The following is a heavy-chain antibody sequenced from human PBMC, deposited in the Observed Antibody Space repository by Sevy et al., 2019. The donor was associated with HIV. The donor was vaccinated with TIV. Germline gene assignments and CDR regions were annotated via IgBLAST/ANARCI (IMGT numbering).Heavy chain of an antibody. Sequence: GGSLRLSCAASGFTFSRYAIHWVRQAPGKGLEWVAVISFGGSNKNYADSVKGRFTISRDNSKNTLYLQMNSLRTEDTAVYYCARDFPYFDYWGQGTLVTVSS. CDR3: ARDFPYFDY. CDR2: ISFGGSNK. V-gene: IGHV3-30-3*01. J-gene: IGHJ4*02. CDR1: GFTFSRYA.